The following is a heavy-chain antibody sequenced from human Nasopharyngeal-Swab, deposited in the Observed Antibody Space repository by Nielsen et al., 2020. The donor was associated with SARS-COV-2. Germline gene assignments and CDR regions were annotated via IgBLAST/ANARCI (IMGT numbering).Heavy chain of an antibody. CDR3: ARLRSGTYGGDY. D-gene: IGHD1-26*01. CDR1: GFIFSDYY. CDR2: ISSSYDYT. Sequence: SLKISCAASGFIFSDYYMTWIRQAPGTGLECVSYISSSYDYTNYADSVKGRFTISRDNAKNSLYLQMNSLRADDTAVYYCARLRSGTYGGDYWGQGALVTVSS. V-gene: IGHV3-11*06. J-gene: IGHJ4*02.